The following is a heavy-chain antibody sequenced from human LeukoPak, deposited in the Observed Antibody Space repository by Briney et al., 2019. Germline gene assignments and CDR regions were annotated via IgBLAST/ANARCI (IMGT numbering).Heavy chain of an antibody. CDR2: ISSSSSYI. CDR3: ARTQIEYSSSVFDY. CDR1: GFTFSSSA. D-gene: IGHD6-6*01. V-gene: IGHV3-21*01. Sequence: GGSLRLSCAASGFTFSSSAMSWVRQAPGKGLEWVSSISSSSSYIYYADSVKGRFTISRDNAKNSLYLQMNSLRAEDTAVYYCARTQIEYSSSVFDYWGQGTLVTVSS. J-gene: IGHJ4*02.